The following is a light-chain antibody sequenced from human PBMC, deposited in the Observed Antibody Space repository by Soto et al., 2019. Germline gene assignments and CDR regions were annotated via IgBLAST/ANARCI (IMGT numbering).Light chain of an antibody. CDR3: QPYGSSPPYT. CDR1: QSVGSSY. V-gene: IGKV3-20*01. J-gene: IGKJ2*01. Sequence: EIVLTQSPGTLSLSPGERATLSCRASQSVGSSYLAWYQQKPGQAPRLLIYGASSRATGIPDKFSGSGSGTDSTLTISRLEAEDFAVYYCQPYGSSPPYTFGQGTKREIK. CDR2: GAS.